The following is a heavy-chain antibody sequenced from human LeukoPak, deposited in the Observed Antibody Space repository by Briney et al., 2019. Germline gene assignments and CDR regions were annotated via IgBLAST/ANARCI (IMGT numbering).Heavy chain of an antibody. CDR2: ISAYNGNT. Sequence: ASVKVSCKASGYTFTSYGISWVRQAPGQGLEWMGWISAYNGNTNYAQKLQGRVTMTTDTSTSTAYMELRSLRSDDTAVYYCARGPPMIVVVEYFQHWGQGTLVTVSS. J-gene: IGHJ1*01. V-gene: IGHV1-18*01. CDR1: GYTFTSYG. CDR3: ARGPPMIVVVEYFQH. D-gene: IGHD3-22*01.